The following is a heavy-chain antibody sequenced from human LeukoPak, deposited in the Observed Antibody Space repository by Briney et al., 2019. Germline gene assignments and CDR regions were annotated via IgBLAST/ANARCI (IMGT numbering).Heavy chain of an antibody. Sequence: GGSLRLSCEASGFTFSIYWMSWVRQAPGKGLEWVSYISSSGSTIYYADSVKGRFTISRDNAKNSLYLQMNSLRAEDTAVYYCAELGITMIGGVWGKGTTVTISS. CDR2: ISSSGSTI. CDR3: AELGITMIGGV. J-gene: IGHJ6*04. D-gene: IGHD3-10*02. V-gene: IGHV3-48*04. CDR1: GFTFSIYW.